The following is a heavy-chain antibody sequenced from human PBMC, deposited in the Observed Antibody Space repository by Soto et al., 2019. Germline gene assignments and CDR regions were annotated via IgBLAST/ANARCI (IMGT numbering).Heavy chain of an antibody. CDR3: AKRHSSDWYQFDS. V-gene: IGHV3-23*01. Sequence: VQLLESGGGLVQPGGSLRLSCAASGFTFSNYAMNWVRQAPGKGLEWVSTIGFNGENTYYADSVRGRFTISRDNSKNTLHLQMNSLRAEDTAVYYCAKRHSSDWYQFDSWGQGTLVTVSS. CDR2: IGFNGENT. CDR1: GFTFSNYA. J-gene: IGHJ4*02. D-gene: IGHD6-19*01.